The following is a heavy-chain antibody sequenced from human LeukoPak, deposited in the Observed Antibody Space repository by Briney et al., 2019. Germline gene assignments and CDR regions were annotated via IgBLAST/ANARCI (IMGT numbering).Heavy chain of an antibody. D-gene: IGHD3-10*01. CDR2: VTGSGGST. CDR1: GFTFSSYA. V-gene: IGHV3-23*01. Sequence: PGGSLRLSCAASGFTFSSYAMSWVRQAPGKGLEWVSAVTGSGGSTCYADSVKGRFTISRDNSKNTLSLQMNSLRAEDTAVYYCAKDNYYGSGSYLYDAFDIWGQGTMVTVSS. CDR3: AKDNYYGSGSYLYDAFDI. J-gene: IGHJ3*02.